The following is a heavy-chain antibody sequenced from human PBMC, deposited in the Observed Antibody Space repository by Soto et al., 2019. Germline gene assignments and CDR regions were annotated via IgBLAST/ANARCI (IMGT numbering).Heavy chain of an antibody. Sequence: QVQLVESGGGLVKPGGSLRLSCAASGFTFSDYYMNWIRQAPGKGLEWVSFTSSSSTYTNYADSVRGRFTISRDNAKNSLYLQMNNLRAEDTAVYYCAREATYFYDNTYYFDYWGQGTLVTGSS. D-gene: IGHD3-22*01. CDR1: GFTFSDYY. CDR2: TSSSSTYT. CDR3: AREATYFYDNTYYFDY. V-gene: IGHV3-11*06. J-gene: IGHJ4*02.